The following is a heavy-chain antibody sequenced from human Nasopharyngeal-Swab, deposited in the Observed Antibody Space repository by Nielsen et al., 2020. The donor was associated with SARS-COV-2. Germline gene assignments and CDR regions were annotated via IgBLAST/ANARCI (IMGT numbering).Heavy chain of an antibody. D-gene: IGHD3-16*01. Sequence: GGSLRLSCAASGFTLTNYAMSWVRQAPGKGLEWVAAVRGSGLSTYHADSVKGRFTISSDISKNMLYLQMNSLRADDTAVYYCAADYSWLHLAHWGQGALVTVSS. V-gene: IGHV3-23*01. CDR3: AADYSWLHLAH. J-gene: IGHJ1*01. CDR1: GFTLTNYA. CDR2: VRGSGLST.